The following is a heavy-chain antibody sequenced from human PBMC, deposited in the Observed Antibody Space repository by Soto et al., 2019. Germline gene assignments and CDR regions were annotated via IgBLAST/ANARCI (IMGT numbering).Heavy chain of an antibody. J-gene: IGHJ6*02. Sequence: ASVKVSCKASGYTFTSYGISWVRQAPGQGLEWMGWISAYNGNTNYAQKLQGRVTMTTDTSTSTAYMELRSLRSDDTAVYYCARFACSSTSCYTDRATYYYYGMDVWGPGTTLTVSS. CDR1: GYTFTSYG. V-gene: IGHV1-18*04. D-gene: IGHD2-2*02. CDR3: ARFACSSTSCYTDRATYYYYGMDV. CDR2: ISAYNGNT.